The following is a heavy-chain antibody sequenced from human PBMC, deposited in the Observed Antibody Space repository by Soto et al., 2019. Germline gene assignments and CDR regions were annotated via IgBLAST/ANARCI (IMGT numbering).Heavy chain of an antibody. CDR2: ITHSGSII. D-gene: IGHD6-19*01. J-gene: IGHJ4*02. CDR3: ARLAVAGTHYCDN. Sequence: QVQLVESGGGLVKPGGSLRLSCAASGFSFSDYYMSWIRQAPGKGLECVSYITHSGSIIHYADSVKGRFTISRDNTKNSLYLQMNSLRAEDTAVYYCARLAVAGTHYCDNWGQRTLVTVSS. CDR1: GFSFSDYY. V-gene: IGHV3-11*01.